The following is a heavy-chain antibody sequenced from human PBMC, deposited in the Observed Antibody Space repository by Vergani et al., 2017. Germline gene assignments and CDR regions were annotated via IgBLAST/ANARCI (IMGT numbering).Heavy chain of an antibody. CDR1: GGSISSGDYY. CDR3: ARXAAGDYYYYYGMDV. CDR2: IYYSGST. V-gene: IGHV4-30-4*08. J-gene: IGHJ6*02. Sequence: QVQLQESGPGLVKPSQTLFLTCTVSGGSISSGDYYWSWIRQPPGKGLEWIGYIYYSGSTYYNPSLKSRVTISVDTSKNQFSLKLSSVTAADTAVYYCARXAAGDYYYYYGMDVWGQGTTVTVSS. D-gene: IGHD6-13*01.